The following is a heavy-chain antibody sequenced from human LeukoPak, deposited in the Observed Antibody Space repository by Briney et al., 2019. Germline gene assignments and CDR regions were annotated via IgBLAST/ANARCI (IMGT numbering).Heavy chain of an antibody. D-gene: IGHD5-18*01. V-gene: IGHV4-34*01. CDR1: GGSFSGYY. Sequence: PSETLSLTCAVYGGSFSGYYWSWIRQPPGKGLEWIGEINHGGSTNYNPSLKSRVTISVDTSKNQFSLKLSSVTAADTAVYYCARAGYRGYSYGYLGYLDYWGQGTLVTVSS. CDR2: INHGGST. J-gene: IGHJ4*02. CDR3: ARAGYRGYSYGYLGYLDY.